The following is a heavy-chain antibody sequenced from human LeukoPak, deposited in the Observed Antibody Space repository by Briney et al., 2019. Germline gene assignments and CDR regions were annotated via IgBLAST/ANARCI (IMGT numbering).Heavy chain of an antibody. J-gene: IGHJ4*02. CDR1: GYTFTNYG. CDR2: MNPNSGNT. D-gene: IGHD3-10*01. CDR3: ARVMYYGSGSLGPDY. Sequence: GASVKVSCKASGYTFTNYGINWVRQATGQGLEWMGWMNPNSGNTGCAQKFQGRVTMTRNTSISTAYMELSSLRSEDTAVYYCARVMYYGSGSLGPDYWGQGTLVTVSS. V-gene: IGHV1-8*02.